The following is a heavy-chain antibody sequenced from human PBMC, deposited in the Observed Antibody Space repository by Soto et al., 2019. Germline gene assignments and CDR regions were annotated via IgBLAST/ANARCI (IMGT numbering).Heavy chain of an antibody. CDR3: AKARDSSTVTRIQLIPSRYYYMDV. CDR2: ISGSGGST. D-gene: IGHD4-4*01. Sequence: GGSLRLSCAASGFTFSSYAMSWVRQAPGKGLEWVSAISGSGGSTYYADSVKGRFTISRDNSKDTLYLQMNSLRAEDTAVYYCAKARDSSTVTRIQLIPSRYYYMDVWGKGTTVTVSS. J-gene: IGHJ6*03. V-gene: IGHV3-23*01. CDR1: GFTFSSYA.